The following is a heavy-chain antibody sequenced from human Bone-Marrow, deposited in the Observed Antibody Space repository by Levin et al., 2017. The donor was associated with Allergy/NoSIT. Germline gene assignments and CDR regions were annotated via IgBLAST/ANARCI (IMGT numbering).Heavy chain of an antibody. J-gene: IGHJ4*02. V-gene: IGHV3-48*01. CDR1: GFTFSSYS. Sequence: GGSLRLSCAASGFTFSSYSMNWVRQAPGKGLEWVSYISSSSSTIYYADSVKGRFTISRDNAKNSLYLQMNSLRAEDTAVYYCARSSWEGVYSSGLGGSTIDYWGQGTLVTVSS. CDR2: ISSSSSTI. D-gene: IGHD6-19*01. CDR3: ARSSWEGVYSSGLGGSTIDY.